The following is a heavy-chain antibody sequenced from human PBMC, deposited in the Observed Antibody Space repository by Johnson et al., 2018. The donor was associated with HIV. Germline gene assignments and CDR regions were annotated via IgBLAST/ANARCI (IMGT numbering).Heavy chain of an antibody. CDR3: ARASKGAYYM. J-gene: IGHJ3*02. Sequence: VQLVESGGGVVQPGRSLRLSCAASGFTFSSYAMHWVRQAPGKGLEWVATMNRGGSEIFYVASVKGRFTISGDIANNSLYLQMNSLRADDTALYYCARASKGAYYMWGQGTMVIVSS. CDR2: MNRGGSEI. V-gene: IGHV3-7*01. CDR1: GFTFSSYA.